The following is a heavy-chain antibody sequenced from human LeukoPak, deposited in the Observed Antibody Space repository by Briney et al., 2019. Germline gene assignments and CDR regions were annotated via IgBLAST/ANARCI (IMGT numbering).Heavy chain of an antibody. CDR1: GFTFSSYA. D-gene: IGHD5-12*01. CDR3: AKVNSGFDTSAFDY. V-gene: IGHV3-23*01. Sequence: GGSLRLSCAASGFTFSSYAMSWVRQAPGKGLEWVSSITGSSASTYYADSVKGRFTISRDNSKSTLCLQMNSLRPEDTAVYYCAKVNSGFDTSAFDYWRQGTLVTVSS. CDR2: ITGSSAST. J-gene: IGHJ4*02.